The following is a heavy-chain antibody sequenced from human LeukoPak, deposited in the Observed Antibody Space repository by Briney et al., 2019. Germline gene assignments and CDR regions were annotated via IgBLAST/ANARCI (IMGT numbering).Heavy chain of an antibody. Sequence: GGSLRLSCAASGFMFSSYGMSWVRQAPGKGLEWVSTFRENGVTTYYADSVKGRFTVSRDNSNNMLYLQMNSLRAEDTALYYCAKDESGSWQIFQYWGQGTLVTVSS. CDR1: GFMFSSYG. CDR3: AKDESGSWQIFQY. D-gene: IGHD6-13*01. J-gene: IGHJ4*02. V-gene: IGHV3-23*01. CDR2: FRENGVTT.